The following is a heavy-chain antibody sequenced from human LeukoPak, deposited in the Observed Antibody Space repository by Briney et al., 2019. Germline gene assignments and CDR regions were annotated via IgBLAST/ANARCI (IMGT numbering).Heavy chain of an antibody. Sequence: GGSLRLSCAASGFTFSIYAMTWVRQAPGKGLEWVSAISGSGGSTYYADSVKGRFTISRDNSKNTLYLQMNSLGAEDTAVYYCAKETYGSGSYSRHMDYWGQGTLVTVSS. CDR2: ISGSGGST. D-gene: IGHD3-10*01. CDR1: GFTFSIYA. CDR3: AKETYGSGSYSRHMDY. V-gene: IGHV3-23*01. J-gene: IGHJ4*02.